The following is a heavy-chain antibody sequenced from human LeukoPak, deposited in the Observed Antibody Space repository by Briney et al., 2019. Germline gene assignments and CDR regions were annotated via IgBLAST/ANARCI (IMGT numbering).Heavy chain of an antibody. Sequence: GGSQTLSCTASGFTFSSYAMSWVRQAPGKGLEWVSAISGSGGSTYYADSVKGRFTISRDNSKNTLYLQMNSLRAEDTAVYYCAKDGGLGGMDVWGQGTTVTVFS. CDR2: ISGSGGST. CDR3: AKDGGLGGMDV. CDR1: GFTFSSYA. D-gene: IGHD3-16*01. J-gene: IGHJ6*02. V-gene: IGHV3-23*01.